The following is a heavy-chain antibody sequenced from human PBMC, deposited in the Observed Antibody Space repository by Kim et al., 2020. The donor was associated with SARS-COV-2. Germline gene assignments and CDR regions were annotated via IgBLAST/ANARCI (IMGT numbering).Heavy chain of an antibody. D-gene: IGHD3-10*01. CDR1: GGSFSAYY. CDR2: INHSGST. CDR3: AIVAILLWFGELLYRNYYYYMDV. Sequence: SETLSLTCAVYGGSFSAYYWSWVRQPPGKGLEWIGEINHSGSTNYNPSFKSRVTISVDTTKNQFSLKLSSVTAADTSVYYCAIVAILLWFGELLYRNYYYYMDVWGKGTTVTVSS. V-gene: IGHV4-34*01. J-gene: IGHJ6*03.